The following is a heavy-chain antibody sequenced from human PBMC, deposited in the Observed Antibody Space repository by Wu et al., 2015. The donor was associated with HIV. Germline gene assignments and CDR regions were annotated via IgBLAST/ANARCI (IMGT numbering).Heavy chain of an antibody. CDR2: VIPSFGTS. Sequence: QGQLVQSGAEVQKPGSSVKVSCKPSGGTFSSYAISWVRQAPGQGLEWMGRVIPSFGTSAYAQKFQGRVTITADESTSTAYMELSSLRSEDTAVYYCARDWGDNGGGGYYYYMDVWGKGTTVTVSS. D-gene: IGHD2-21*02. CDR3: ARDWGDNGGGGYYYYMDV. J-gene: IGHJ6*03. CDR1: GGTFSSYA. V-gene: IGHV1-69*13.